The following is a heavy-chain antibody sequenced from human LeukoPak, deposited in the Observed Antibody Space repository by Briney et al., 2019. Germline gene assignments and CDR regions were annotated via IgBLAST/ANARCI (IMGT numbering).Heavy chain of an antibody. D-gene: IGHD3-22*01. J-gene: IGHJ4*02. CDR3: ARGYYYDSSGYYYYKDNFDY. Sequence: ASVKVSCKASGYTFTGYYMHWVRQAPGQGLEWMGWINPNSGGTNYAQKFQGWVTMTRDTSISTAYMELSRLRSDDTAVYYCARGYYYDSSGYYYYKDNFDYWGQGTLVTVSS. CDR1: GYTFTGYY. CDR2: INPNSGGT. V-gene: IGHV1-2*04.